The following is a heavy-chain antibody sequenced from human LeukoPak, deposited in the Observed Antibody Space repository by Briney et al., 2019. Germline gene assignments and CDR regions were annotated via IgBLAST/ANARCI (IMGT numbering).Heavy chain of an antibody. CDR1: GFTFSSYA. CDR3: ARDRHYDYVWGSSKGDY. J-gene: IGHJ4*02. D-gene: IGHD3-16*01. V-gene: IGHV3-23*01. Sequence: GGSLRLSCAASGFTFSSYAMSWVRQAPGKGLEWVSAISGSGGSTYYADSVKGRFTISRDNAKNSLYLQMNSLRAEDTAVYYCARDRHYDYVWGSSKGDYWGQGTLVTVSS. CDR2: ISGSGGST.